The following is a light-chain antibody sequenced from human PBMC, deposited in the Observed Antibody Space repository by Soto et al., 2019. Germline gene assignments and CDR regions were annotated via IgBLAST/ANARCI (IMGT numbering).Light chain of an antibody. Sequence: QSALTQPASVSGSPGQSITFSCAVASSDVGNYNLVSWYQHHPGKAPKFMIYEGDKRPSGVSNRFSGSKSGNTASLTISGLQAEDEAHYYCCSYVGSDTYVIFGGGTKVTVL. CDR2: EGD. V-gene: IGLV2-23*01. CDR1: SSDVGNYNL. CDR3: CSYVGSDTYVI. J-gene: IGLJ2*01.